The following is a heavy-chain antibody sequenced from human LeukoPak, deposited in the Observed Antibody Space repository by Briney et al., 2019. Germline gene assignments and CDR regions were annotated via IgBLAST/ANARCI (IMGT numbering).Heavy chain of an antibody. CDR2: INHSGST. CDR1: GGSFSGYY. CDR3: ARHSRSGYDL. V-gene: IGHV4-34*01. J-gene: IGHJ2*01. Sequence: PSETLSLTCAVYGGSFSGYYWSWIRQPPGKGLEWIGEINHSGSTNYNPSLKSRVTISVDTSKNQFSLRLSSVTAADTAVYYCARHSRSGYDLWGRGTLVTVSS. D-gene: IGHD5-12*01.